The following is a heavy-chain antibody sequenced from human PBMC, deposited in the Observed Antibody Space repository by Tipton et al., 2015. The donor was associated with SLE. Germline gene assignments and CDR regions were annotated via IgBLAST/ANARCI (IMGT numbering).Heavy chain of an antibody. CDR2: IFYTGSA. J-gene: IGHJ2*01. Sequence: TLSLTCSVSGGSLSNSYWTWIRQSPGKGLEWVGSIFYTGSAHYNPSLTERVTISLDTSKSHFSLRLTSVTAADTAVYFCARRIPHHYYFDLWGRGPLVTVSS. CDR1: GGSLSNSY. CDR3: ARRIPHHYYFDL. V-gene: IGHV4-59*01. D-gene: IGHD1-26*01.